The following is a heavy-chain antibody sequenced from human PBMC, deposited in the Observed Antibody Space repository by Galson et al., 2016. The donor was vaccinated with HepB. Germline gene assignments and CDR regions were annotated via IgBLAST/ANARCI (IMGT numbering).Heavy chain of an antibody. CDR1: GDSVSSITGV. J-gene: IGHJ4*02. CDR2: TYYRSTWNN. CDR3: ARDSPGNSFLDF. V-gene: IGHV6-1*01. Sequence: CAISGDSVSSITGVWNWIRQTPSRGLEWLGRTYYRSTWNNHYAESVRGRIAINPDTSKNQFSLQLESVTPEDTGIYFCARDSPGNSFLDFWGQGTLVTVSS. D-gene: IGHD1/OR15-1a*01.